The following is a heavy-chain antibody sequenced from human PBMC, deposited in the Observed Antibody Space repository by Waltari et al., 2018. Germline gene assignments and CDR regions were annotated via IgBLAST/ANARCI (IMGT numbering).Heavy chain of an antibody. Sequence: QLPLQESGPGLVRPSGTLSLICAVSGDSMGSTDCWSWVRQPPEKGLEWIGQVRGDGRTNYNPSFASRVIISLDTSTHHFALEMTSATAADTALYYCARDRGRGLYLDTWGQGILVTVAP. CDR1: GDSMGSTDC. V-gene: IGHV4-4*02. D-gene: IGHD2-15*01. CDR2: VRGDGRT. J-gene: IGHJ4*02. CDR3: ARDRGRGLYLDT.